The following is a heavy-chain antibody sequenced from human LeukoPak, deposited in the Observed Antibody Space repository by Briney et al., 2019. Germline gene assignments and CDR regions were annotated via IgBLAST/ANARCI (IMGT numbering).Heavy chain of an antibody. CDR2: IRYDGSNK. CDR1: GFTFSSYG. V-gene: IGHV3-30*02. Sequence: GGSLRLSCAASGFTFSSYGMHWVRQAPGKGLEWVAFIRYDGSNKYYADSVKGRFTISRDNSKNTLYLQMNSLRAEDTAVYYCARDLHRDGYNWPYFDYWGQGTLVTVSS. J-gene: IGHJ4*02. D-gene: IGHD5-24*01. CDR3: ARDLHRDGYNWPYFDY.